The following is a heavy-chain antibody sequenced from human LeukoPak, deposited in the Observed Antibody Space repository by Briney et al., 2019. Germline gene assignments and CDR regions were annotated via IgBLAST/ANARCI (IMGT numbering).Heavy chain of an antibody. CDR2: ISSTSNYI. V-gene: IGHV3-21*01. CDR1: GFTFSTYA. Sequence: AGGSLRLSCAASGFTFSTYAISWVRQAPGKGLEWVSCISSTSNYIFYADSVRGRFTISRDNAKNSLYLQMGSLRVEDTAVYYCARMGGSNWNREINWFDPWGQGTLVTVSS. CDR3: ARMGGSNWNREINWFDP. D-gene: IGHD1-1*01. J-gene: IGHJ5*02.